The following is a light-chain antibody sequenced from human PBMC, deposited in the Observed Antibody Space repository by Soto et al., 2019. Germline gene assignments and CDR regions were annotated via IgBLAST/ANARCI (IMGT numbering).Light chain of an antibody. J-gene: IGKJ5*01. CDR3: QQSYSTLSIS. CDR1: ESISRH. V-gene: IGKV1-39*01. CDR2: AAS. Sequence: DIQMTQSPSSLSASVGDRVTITCRASESISRHLNWYQQKTGKAPNLPIYAASTLQNGVPSRFSGSGSGTDFTLTISSLQPEDFATYYCQQSYSTLSISFGQGTRLEIK.